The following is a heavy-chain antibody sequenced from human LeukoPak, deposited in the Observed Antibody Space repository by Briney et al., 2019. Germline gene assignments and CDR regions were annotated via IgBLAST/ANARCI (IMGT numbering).Heavy chain of an antibody. D-gene: IGHD5-24*01. CDR3: ARDYKYAFYT. J-gene: IGHJ4*02. CDR2: ISVDSGET. CDR1: GFTFSDYS. V-gene: IGHV3-48*01. Sequence: GGSLRLSCAASGFTFSDYSMNWVRQAPGKGLERISYISVDSGETNYADSVKGRFTISGDNAKNSVYLQMNSLRVEDTAVYYCARDYKYAFYTRGQGTLFTVSS.